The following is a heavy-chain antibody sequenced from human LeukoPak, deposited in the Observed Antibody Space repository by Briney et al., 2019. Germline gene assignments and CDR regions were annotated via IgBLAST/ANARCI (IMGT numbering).Heavy chain of an antibody. CDR2: IYYSGST. CDR3: ARSTRGWLVDY. CDR1: GGSISHYY. J-gene: IGHJ4*02. D-gene: IGHD6-19*01. Sequence: PSETLSLTCAVSGGSISHYYWSWIRQSPGKGLEWIGYIYYSGSTDYNPSLTNRVTISVDTSKNQFSLKLSSVTAADTAVYYCARSTRGWLVDYWGQGTLVTVSS. V-gene: IGHV4-59*01.